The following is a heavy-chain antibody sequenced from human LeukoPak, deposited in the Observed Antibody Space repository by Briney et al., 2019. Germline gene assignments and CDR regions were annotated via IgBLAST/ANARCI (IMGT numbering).Heavy chain of an antibody. V-gene: IGHV3-64*01. J-gene: IGHJ3*02. D-gene: IGHD6-19*01. CDR1: GFTFSSYA. CDR3: ARDGGSGWSNDAFDI. CDR2: ISSNGGST. Sequence: PGGSLRLSCAASGFTFSSYAMHWVRQAPGKGLESVSAISSNGGSTYYANSVKGRFTISRDNSKNTLYLQMGSLIDEDMAVYYCARDGGSGWSNDAFDIWGQGTMVTVSS.